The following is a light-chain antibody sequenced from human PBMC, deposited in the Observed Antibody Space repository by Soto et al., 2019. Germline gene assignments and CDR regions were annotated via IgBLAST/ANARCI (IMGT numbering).Light chain of an antibody. CDR1: SSDVGGYNY. J-gene: IGLJ2*01. Sequence: QSVLTQPPSASGSPGQSVTISCTGTSSDVGGYNYVSWYQQHPGKAPKLMIYEVSKRPSGVPDRFSGSKSGNTASLTVSGLQAEDEADYYGSSYAGSNNLRVFGGGTQLTVL. V-gene: IGLV2-8*01. CDR3: SSYAGSNNLRV. CDR2: EVS.